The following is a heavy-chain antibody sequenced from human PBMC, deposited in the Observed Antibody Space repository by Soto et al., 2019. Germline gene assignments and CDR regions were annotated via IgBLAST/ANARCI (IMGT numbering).Heavy chain of an antibody. J-gene: IGHJ4*02. CDR3: ARMAY. CDR1: GFTFGDYS. CDR2: ISSRGNDI. V-gene: IGHV3-21*06. Sequence: GGFKRLCNEASGFTFGDYSLNWVRQAPGKGLEWVSSISSRGNDISYAKSVEGRFFTSRDNVNNLLYLDMNNLRPEDTAVYYCARMAYWGQGTLVTVSS.